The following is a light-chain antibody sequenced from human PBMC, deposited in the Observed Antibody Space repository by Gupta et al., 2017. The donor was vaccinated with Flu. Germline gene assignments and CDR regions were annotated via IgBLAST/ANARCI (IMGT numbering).Light chain of an antibody. CDR3: QQYNNWPPI. V-gene: IGKV3-15*01. Sequence: PATRSVSPGEGATLSCRASQSVSSNLAWYQQKPGQAPRLLIYDTSTRATGIPARFSGSGSGTEFTLTISSLQSEDFAVYYCQQYNNWPPIFGGGTKVEI. CDR1: QSVSSN. CDR2: DTS. J-gene: IGKJ4*01.